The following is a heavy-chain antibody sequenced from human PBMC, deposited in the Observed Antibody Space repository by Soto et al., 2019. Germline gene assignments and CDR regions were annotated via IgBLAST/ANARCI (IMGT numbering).Heavy chain of an antibody. CDR2: IWYDGSNK. CDR1: GFTFSSYG. D-gene: IGHD2-15*01. V-gene: IGHV3-33*01. CDR3: AREVVVVVAATADYYYGMDV. J-gene: IGHJ6*02. Sequence: LRLSCAASGFTFSSYGMHWVRQAPGKGLEWVAVIWYDGSNKYYADSVKGRFTISRDNSKNTLYLQMNSLRAEDTAVYYCAREVVVVVAATADYYYGMDVWGQGTTVTVSS.